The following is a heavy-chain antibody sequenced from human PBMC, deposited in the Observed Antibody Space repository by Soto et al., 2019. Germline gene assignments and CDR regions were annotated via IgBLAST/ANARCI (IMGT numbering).Heavy chain of an antibody. CDR2: IYTGDNT. D-gene: IGHD5-18*01. CDR3: ASHSLYSYGSDYYYGMDV. J-gene: IGHJ6*02. Sequence: GGSLRLSCAASGFTGSHYYMNWVRQAPGRGLEWVSVIYTGDNTNYADSVKGRFTLSRDESMNMLYLQMNSLRAEDTAVYYCASHSLYSYGSDYYYGMDVWGQGTTVTVSS. V-gene: IGHV3-66*04. CDR1: GFTGSHYY.